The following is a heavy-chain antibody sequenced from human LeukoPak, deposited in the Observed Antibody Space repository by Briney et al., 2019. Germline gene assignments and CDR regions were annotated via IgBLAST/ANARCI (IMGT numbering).Heavy chain of an antibody. CDR1: GYSFTTYW. Sequence: GESLKISCKGSGYSFTTYWIGWVRQMPGKGLECLGVIYPGDSDTRYSPSFQGQVTISADKSISTAYLQWSSLKASDTAMYYCARKGYYYDSSGYYSAFDIWGQGTMVTVSS. D-gene: IGHD3-22*01. CDR3: ARKGYYYDSSGYYSAFDI. CDR2: IYPGDSDT. V-gene: IGHV5-51*01. J-gene: IGHJ3*02.